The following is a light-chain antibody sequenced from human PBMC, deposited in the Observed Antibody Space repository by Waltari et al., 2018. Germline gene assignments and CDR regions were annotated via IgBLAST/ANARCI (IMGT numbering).Light chain of an antibody. J-gene: IGKJ5*01. Sequence: DIQMTQSPASLSASVGDRVTITFRASQAISSLLVWYQQKPEKAPKSLIYAASTLQSGVPSRFSGSGSGTEFTLTITSLQAEDFATYYCQQYSRYPITFGQGTRLDIK. CDR2: AAS. CDR3: QQYSRYPIT. V-gene: IGKV1D-16*01. CDR1: QAISSL.